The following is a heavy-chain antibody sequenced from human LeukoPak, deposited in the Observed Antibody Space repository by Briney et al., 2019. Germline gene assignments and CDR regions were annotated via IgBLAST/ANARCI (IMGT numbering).Heavy chain of an antibody. CDR1: GITLSNYG. V-gene: IGHV3-23*01. D-gene: IGHD3-22*01. CDR3: AKRGVVIRVILVGFHKEAYYFDS. Sequence: HAGVSLRLSCAVSGITLSNYGMSWVRQAPGKGLEWVAGISGSGGSTNYADSVKGRFTISRDNPKNTLYLQMNILRAEDTAVYFCAKRGVVIRVILVGFHKEAYYFDSWGQGALVTVSS. CDR2: ISGSGGST. J-gene: IGHJ4*02.